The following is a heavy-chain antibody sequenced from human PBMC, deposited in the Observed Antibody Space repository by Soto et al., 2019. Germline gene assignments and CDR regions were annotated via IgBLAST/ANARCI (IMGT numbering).Heavy chain of an antibody. CDR2: IYYSGST. CDR1: GGSISSGGYY. Sequence: SETLSLTCTVSGGSISSGGYYWSWIRQHPGKGLEWIGYIYYSGSTYYNPSLKSRVTISVDTSKNQFSLKLSSVTAADTAVYYCARVQTSGRFGEWWWSAPWGKGTSAPVSP. J-gene: IGHJ5*02. D-gene: IGHD3-10*01. CDR3: ARVQTSGRFGEWWWSAP. V-gene: IGHV4-31*03.